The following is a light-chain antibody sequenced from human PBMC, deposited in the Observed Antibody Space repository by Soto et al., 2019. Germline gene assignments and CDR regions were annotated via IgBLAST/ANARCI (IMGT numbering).Light chain of an antibody. CDR1: QSVSSSY. Sequence: EIVLTQSPGTLSLSPGERATLSCRASQSVSSSYLAWYQQKPGQAPRLLIYGASSRATGIPDRFSGSGSGTDFTLTISRLEPKDFAVYYSQQYGSSPGTFGQGTKV. V-gene: IGKV3-20*01. CDR3: QQYGSSPGT. J-gene: IGKJ1*01. CDR2: GAS.